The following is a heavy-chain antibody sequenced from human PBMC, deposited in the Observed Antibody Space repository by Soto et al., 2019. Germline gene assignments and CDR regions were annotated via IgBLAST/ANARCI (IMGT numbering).Heavy chain of an antibody. D-gene: IGHD3-3*01. Sequence: SDTLSLTCAVYGGSFSGYYWRWIRQPPGKGLEWVGEINHSGSTNYNPSLKSRVTISGDTSKNQFSLKLSSVTAADTAVYYCARLPLRFLGWPPTVYYYYGMDVWGQGTTVTVSS. CDR1: GGSFSGYY. CDR2: INHSGST. J-gene: IGHJ6*02. CDR3: ARLPLRFLGWPPTVYYYYGMDV. V-gene: IGHV4-34*01.